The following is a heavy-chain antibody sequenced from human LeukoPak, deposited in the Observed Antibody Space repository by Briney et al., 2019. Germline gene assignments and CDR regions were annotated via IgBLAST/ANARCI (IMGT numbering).Heavy chain of an antibody. CDR3: ARDSDCSGGSCYFHYYYYGMDV. Sequence: GGSLRLSCAASGFTFSSYWMHWVRQAPGKGLVWVSRINSDGSSTSYADSVKGRFTISRDNAKNTLYLQMNSLRAEDTAVYYCARDSDCSGGSCYFHYYYYGMDVWGQGTTVTVSS. CDR1: GFTFSSYW. J-gene: IGHJ6*02. V-gene: IGHV3-74*01. CDR2: INSDGSST. D-gene: IGHD2-15*01.